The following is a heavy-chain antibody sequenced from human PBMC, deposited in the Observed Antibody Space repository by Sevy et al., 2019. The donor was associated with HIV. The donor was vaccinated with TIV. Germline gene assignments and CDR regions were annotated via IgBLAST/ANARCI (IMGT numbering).Heavy chain of an antibody. Sequence: GGSLRLSCAASGFTFSSYWMSWVRQAPGKGLEWVANIKQDGSEKYYVDSVKGRFTISRDNAKNSLYLQMNSLRAEDTAVYYCARDPLGGYYYGMDVWGQGTTVIVSS. CDR1: GFTFSSYW. V-gene: IGHV3-7*03. J-gene: IGHJ6*02. CDR2: IKQDGSEK. CDR3: ARDPLGGYYYGMDV. D-gene: IGHD3-16*01.